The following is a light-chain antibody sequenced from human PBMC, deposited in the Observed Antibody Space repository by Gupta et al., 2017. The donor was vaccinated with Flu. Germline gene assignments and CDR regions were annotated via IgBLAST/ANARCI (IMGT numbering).Light chain of an antibody. Sequence: EIVMTQSPATLSVSPGERATLSCRASQSVSSDLAWYQQTPGQAPRLLIFGASTRDTGIPARFSGSGSGTEFTLTISSLQAEDFAVYYCQQDKNWPPVTFGQGTKLEIK. V-gene: IGKV3-15*01. CDR3: QQDKNWPPVT. J-gene: IGKJ1*01. CDR1: QSVSSD. CDR2: GAS.